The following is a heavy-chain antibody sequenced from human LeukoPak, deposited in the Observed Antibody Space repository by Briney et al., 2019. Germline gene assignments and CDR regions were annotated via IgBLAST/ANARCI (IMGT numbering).Heavy chain of an antibody. CDR1: GGSISSYY. CDR2: IYYSGST. D-gene: IGHD6-13*01. Sequence: PETLSLTCTVSGGSISSYYWSWIRQPPGKGLEWIGYIYYSGSTNYNPSLKSRVTISVDTSKNQFSLKLSSVTAADTAVYYCAREVVFSSDVVIDWFDPWGQGTLVTVSS. J-gene: IGHJ5*02. CDR3: AREVVFSSDVVIDWFDP. V-gene: IGHV4-59*01.